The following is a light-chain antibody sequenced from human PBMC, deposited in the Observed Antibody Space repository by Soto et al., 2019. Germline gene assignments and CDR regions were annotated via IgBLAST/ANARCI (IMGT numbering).Light chain of an antibody. CDR1: SSNIGRNY. Sequence: QSVLTQPLSVSAAPGQKVTISCSGSSSNIGRNYVSWYQHLPGTAPKLLIYDNDKRPSGIPDRFSGSKSGTSATLGITGLQTGDEADYYCGAWDNGLSVVVFGGGTKVTVL. CDR3: GAWDNGLSVVV. V-gene: IGLV1-51*01. CDR2: DND. J-gene: IGLJ2*01.